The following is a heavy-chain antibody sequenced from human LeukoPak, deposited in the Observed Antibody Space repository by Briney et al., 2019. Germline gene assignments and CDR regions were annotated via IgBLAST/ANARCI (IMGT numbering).Heavy chain of an antibody. J-gene: IGHJ3*02. CDR1: GFTFSSYA. V-gene: IGHV3-15*01. CDR3: TTVSLSLALAFDI. Sequence: PGGSLRLSCAASGFTFSSYAMHWVRQAPGKGLEWVGRIKSKTDGGTTDYAAPVKGRFTISRDDSKNTLYLQMNSLKTEDTAVYYCTTVSLSLALAFDIWGQGTMVTVSS. D-gene: IGHD3-16*01. CDR2: IKSKTDGGTT.